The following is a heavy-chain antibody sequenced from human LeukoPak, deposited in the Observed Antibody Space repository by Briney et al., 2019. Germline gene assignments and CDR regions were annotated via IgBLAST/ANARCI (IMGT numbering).Heavy chain of an antibody. J-gene: IGHJ4*02. CDR2: IYHSGST. Sequence: RSSETLSLTCTVSGGSIISNYYWGWIRQSPGKGLEWIGSIYHSGSTYYNPSLKSRVTISVDTSKNQFSLKVTSVTAADTAVYYCARRTGSGSYYVDFWGQGTVVTVSS. V-gene: IGHV4-38-2*02. CDR3: ARRTGSGSYYVDF. D-gene: IGHD3-10*01. CDR1: GGSIISNYY.